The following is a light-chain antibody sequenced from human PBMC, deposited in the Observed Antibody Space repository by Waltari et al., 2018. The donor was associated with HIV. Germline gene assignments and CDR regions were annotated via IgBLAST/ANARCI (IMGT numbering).Light chain of an antibody. CDR3: SSYTSSSPYA. CDR1: SSDVGGYKY. Sequence: QSALTQPASVSGSPGQSITISCTGTSSDVGGYKYVSWYQQHPGTAPKLMIDDVSNRPSGASTRYSGSKSGNTASLTISGLQAEDEADYYCSSYTSSSPYAFGTGTKVTVL. CDR2: DVS. V-gene: IGLV2-14*03. J-gene: IGLJ1*01.